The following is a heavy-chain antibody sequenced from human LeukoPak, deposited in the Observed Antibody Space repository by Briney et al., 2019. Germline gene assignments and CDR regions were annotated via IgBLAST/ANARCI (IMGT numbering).Heavy chain of an antibody. V-gene: IGHV4-31*01. J-gene: IGHJ4*02. D-gene: IGHD1-26*01. CDR1: GGSISSVYHY. CDR3: ATGTDSRKVGY. Sequence: SETLSLTCTVSGGSISSVYHYWNWVRQLPGKGLEWIVCVYYSGSTYSNPSLKSPVTISADTSAGQFSLKLSSATAADAAVYYCATGTDSRKVGYWGQGTLVTVSS. CDR2: VYYSGST.